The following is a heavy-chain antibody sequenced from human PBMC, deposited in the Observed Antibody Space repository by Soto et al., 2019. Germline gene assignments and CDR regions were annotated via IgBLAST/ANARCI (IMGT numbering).Heavy chain of an antibody. V-gene: IGHV1-69*13. D-gene: IGHD3-3*01. CDR3: ARGTYYDFWSGGGRGMDV. Sequence: SVKVSCKASGGTFSSYAISWVRQAPGQGLEWMGGIIPIFGTANYAQKFQGRVTITADESTSTAYMELSSLRSEDTAVYYCARGTYYDFWSGGGRGMDVWGQGTTVTVSS. CDR2: IIPIFGTA. J-gene: IGHJ6*02. CDR1: GGTFSSYA.